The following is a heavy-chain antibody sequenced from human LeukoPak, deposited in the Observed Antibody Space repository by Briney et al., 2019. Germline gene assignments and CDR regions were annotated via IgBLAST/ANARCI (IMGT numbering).Heavy chain of an antibody. V-gene: IGHV3-21*01. Sequence: KTGGSLRLSCAASGFTFSSYSMNWVRQAPGKGLEWVSSISSDSNHIYYADSVKGRFTISRDNTKKSLFLQMNSLRAEDTAVYYCATYGANWGYYLDCWGQGTLVTVSS. CDR1: GFTFSSYS. J-gene: IGHJ4*02. D-gene: IGHD4-23*01. CDR2: ISSDSNHI. CDR3: ATYGANWGYYLDC.